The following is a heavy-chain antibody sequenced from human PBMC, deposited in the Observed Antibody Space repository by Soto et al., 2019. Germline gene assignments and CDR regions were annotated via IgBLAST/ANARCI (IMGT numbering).Heavy chain of an antibody. J-gene: IGHJ6*02. D-gene: IGHD1-26*01. CDR1: GGTFTSYA. CDR3: ALHLSGPPNYWDAMDV. Sequence: QVQLVQSGAEVKKPGASVKVSCKASGGTFTSYAISWVRQAPGQGLEWMGWISACYGTADYAQKFQGRVTITTDESTSTAYMELSILRSEDTGVYYCALHLSGPPNYWDAMDVWGQGTTVTVSS. V-gene: IGHV1-69*05. CDR2: ISACYGTA.